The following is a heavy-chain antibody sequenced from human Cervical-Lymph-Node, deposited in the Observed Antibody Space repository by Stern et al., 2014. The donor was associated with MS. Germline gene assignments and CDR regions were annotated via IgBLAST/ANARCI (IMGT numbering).Heavy chain of an antibody. V-gene: IGHV1-8*01. Sequence: VQLVESGAEVKKPGASVKVSCKASGYTFTRYDINWVRKGTGQGLEWMGWMNPYSGNAVYAQKFQGRVTMTRDTSTSTAYLELTSLRSEDTAVFYCARGRELLSLDYWGQGTLVTVSS. CDR1: GYTFTRYD. CDR3: ARGRELLSLDY. J-gene: IGHJ4*02. D-gene: IGHD1-26*01. CDR2: MNPYSGNA.